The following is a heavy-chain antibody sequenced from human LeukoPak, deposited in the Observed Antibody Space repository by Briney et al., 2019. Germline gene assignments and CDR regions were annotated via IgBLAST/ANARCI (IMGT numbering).Heavy chain of an antibody. CDR3: TMGATTAFSSDY. J-gene: IGHJ4*02. V-gene: IGHV1-69-2*01. CDR2: VDPEDGET. D-gene: IGHD1-26*01. Sequence: ASVKVSCKVSGYTFTDYYMHWVQQAPGKGLEWMGLVDPEDGETIYAEKFQGRVTITADTSTDTAYMELSSLRSEDTAVYYCTMGATTAFSSDYWGQGTLVTVSS. CDR1: GYTFTDYY.